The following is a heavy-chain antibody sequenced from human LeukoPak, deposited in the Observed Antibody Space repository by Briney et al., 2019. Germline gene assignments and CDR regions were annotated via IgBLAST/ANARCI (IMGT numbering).Heavy chain of an antibody. V-gene: IGHV3-7*01. CDR3: AKDMGLGSYSGGFDY. D-gene: IGHD1-26*01. CDR1: GFTFGNHW. J-gene: IGHJ4*02. Sequence: GGSLRVSCVGPGFTFGNHWMSWVHQAPGKGLEWVANINQDGSENFYADSLRGRFTISRDNAMKSLFLQIDSLRAEDTAVYYCAKDMGLGSYSGGFDYWGQGTLVTVSS. CDR2: INQDGSEN.